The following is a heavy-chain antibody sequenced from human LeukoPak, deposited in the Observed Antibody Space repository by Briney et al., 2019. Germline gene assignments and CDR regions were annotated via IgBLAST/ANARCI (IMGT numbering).Heavy chain of an antibody. V-gene: IGHV4-61*02. D-gene: IGHD1-1*01. CDR1: GGSISSGSYY. Sequence: SQTLSLTCTVSGGSISSGSYYWSWIRQPAGKGLEWIGRIYTSGSTNYSPSLESRVTISVDTSKNQFSLKLSSVTAADTAVYYCATEVAGYWGQGTLVTVSS. J-gene: IGHJ4*02. CDR2: IYTSGST. CDR3: ATEVAGY.